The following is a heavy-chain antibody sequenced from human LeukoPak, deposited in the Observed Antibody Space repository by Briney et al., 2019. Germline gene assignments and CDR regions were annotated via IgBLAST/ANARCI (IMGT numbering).Heavy chain of an antibody. Sequence: SVKVSCKASGGTFSSYAISWVRQAPGQGLEWMGGIIPIFGTANYAQKFQGRVTITTDESTSTAYMELSSLRSEDTAVYYCARGVGWNYHYYYYMDVWGKGTTVTVSS. J-gene: IGHJ6*03. CDR3: ARGVGWNYHYYYYMDV. CDR1: GGTFSSYA. CDR2: IIPIFGTA. V-gene: IGHV1-69*05. D-gene: IGHD1-1*01.